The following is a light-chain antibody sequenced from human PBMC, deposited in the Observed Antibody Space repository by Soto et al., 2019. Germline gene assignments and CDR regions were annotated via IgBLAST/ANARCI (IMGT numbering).Light chain of an antibody. Sequence: DIQLTQSPSFLSASVGDRVTITCRASQGISGYFAWYQLKPGNAPKLLIYDAPTLQSGVASRFSGSGSGTEFTLTISSLQPEDFATYFCQQFDSYPLTFGGGTKVEIK. J-gene: IGKJ4*01. CDR3: QQFDSYPLT. V-gene: IGKV1-9*01. CDR2: DAP. CDR1: QGISGY.